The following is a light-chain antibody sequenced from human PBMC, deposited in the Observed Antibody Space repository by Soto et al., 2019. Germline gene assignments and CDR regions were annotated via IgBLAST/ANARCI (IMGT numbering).Light chain of an antibody. CDR2: EYY. CDR3: QSYDNYNVV. Sequence: NFMLTQPHSVSESPGKTVTISCTRSSGNIASKYVQWYQQRPGSPPSTVIYEYYERPSGVPDRFSGAIDSSSNSASLTISGLKTEDEADYYSQSYDNYNVVFGGGTKLTVL. J-gene: IGLJ2*01. V-gene: IGLV6-57*04. CDR1: SGNIASKY.